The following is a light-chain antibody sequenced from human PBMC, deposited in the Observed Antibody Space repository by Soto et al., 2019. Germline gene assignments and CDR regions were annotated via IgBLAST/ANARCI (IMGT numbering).Light chain of an antibody. CDR2: GAS. Sequence: IVLTQSPGTLSLSPGEIATLFCRASQSVSSNYLAWYQQKPGQAPRLLMYGASRRPTGIPDRFSGSGSGTDFTLTISRLEPEDFAVYYCQQFGSSPRTFGQGTKVDIK. V-gene: IGKV3-20*01. J-gene: IGKJ1*01. CDR3: QQFGSSPRT. CDR1: QSVSSNY.